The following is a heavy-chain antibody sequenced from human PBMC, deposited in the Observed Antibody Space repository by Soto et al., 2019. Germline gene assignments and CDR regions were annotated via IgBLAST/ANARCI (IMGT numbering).Heavy chain of an antibody. J-gene: IGHJ4*02. CDR3: VNDTVVVINGADLDY. Sequence: EVQLLESGGALVQPGGSLRLSCGASGFTYVKYAMSWVRQAPGKGLEWVSGISGDAGRTFYADSVKGRFTISRDNSENTVYLQMNSLRVEDTAVYYCVNDTVVVINGADLDYWGQGTLVTVSS. CDR1: GFTYVKYA. V-gene: IGHV3-23*01. CDR2: ISGDAGRT. D-gene: IGHD3-22*01.